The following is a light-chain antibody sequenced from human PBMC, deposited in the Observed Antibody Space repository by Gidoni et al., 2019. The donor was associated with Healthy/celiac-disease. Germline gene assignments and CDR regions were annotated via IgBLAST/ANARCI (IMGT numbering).Light chain of an antibody. CDR1: QGISNS. V-gene: IGKV1-NL1*01. CDR3: QQYYSTPLT. Sequence: DIQMIQFPSSLSASVGDRVTITCRASQGISNSLAWYQQKPGKAPKLLLYAASRLESGVPSRFSGSGSGTDYTLTISSLQPGDFATYYCQQYYSTPLTFGPGTKVDIK. J-gene: IGKJ3*01. CDR2: AAS.